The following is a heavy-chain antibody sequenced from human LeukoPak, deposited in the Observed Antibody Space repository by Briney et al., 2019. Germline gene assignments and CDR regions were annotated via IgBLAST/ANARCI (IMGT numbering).Heavy chain of an antibody. CDR2: INSDGSST. CDR3: ARVLDY. CDR1: GFTVTGNY. V-gene: IGHV3-74*01. Sequence: GGSLRLSCAASGFTVTGNYMSWVRQAPGKGLVWVSRINSDGSSTSYADSVKGRFTISRDNAKNTLYLQMNSLRAEDTAVYYCARVLDYWGQGTLVTVSS. J-gene: IGHJ4*02.